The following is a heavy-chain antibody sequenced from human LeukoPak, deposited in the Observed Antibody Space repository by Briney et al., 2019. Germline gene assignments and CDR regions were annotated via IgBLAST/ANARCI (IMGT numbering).Heavy chain of an antibody. D-gene: IGHD2-8*01. CDR3: ARDPPAVSINTYA. Sequence: PGGSLRLSCAASGFTVGNNYMNWVRQAPGKGLEWVSLIFSHGETSYADSVKGRFTISRDNSKNTLYLQMNGLRVEDTAVCYCARDPPAVSINTYAWGQGTLVTVFS. J-gene: IGHJ4*02. CDR1: GFTVGNNY. V-gene: IGHV3-66*01. CDR2: IFSHGET.